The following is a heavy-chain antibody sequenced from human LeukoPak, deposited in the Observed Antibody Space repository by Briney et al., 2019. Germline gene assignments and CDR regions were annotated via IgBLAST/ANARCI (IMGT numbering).Heavy chain of an antibody. J-gene: IGHJ4*02. V-gene: IGHV4-61*09. Sequence: PSETLSLTCTVSGGSISSGSYDWYWIRQPAGKGLEWIGHIYTSGSSNYSPSLKSRVTISVDTSKNQLSLKLTSVTAADTAVYYCTKGRGIWGQGTLVTVSS. D-gene: IGHD3-10*01. CDR2: IYTSGSS. CDR3: TKGRGI. CDR1: GGSISSGSYD.